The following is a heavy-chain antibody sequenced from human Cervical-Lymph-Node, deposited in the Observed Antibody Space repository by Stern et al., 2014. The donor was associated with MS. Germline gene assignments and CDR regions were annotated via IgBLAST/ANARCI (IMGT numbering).Heavy chain of an antibody. Sequence: VQLVQSGAEVKKPGASVKVSCKTSGYTFTRYYFHWVRQAPGQGLEWMGLIIPSGGSTNYAQKFQGRVTMTRDTSTSTVYMELSSLRSDDTAVYYCAREMGTPAQSWGQGTLVTVSS. D-gene: IGHD2-2*01. CDR2: IIPSGGST. J-gene: IGHJ5*02. CDR1: GYTFTRYY. CDR3: AREMGTPAQS. V-gene: IGHV1-46*01.